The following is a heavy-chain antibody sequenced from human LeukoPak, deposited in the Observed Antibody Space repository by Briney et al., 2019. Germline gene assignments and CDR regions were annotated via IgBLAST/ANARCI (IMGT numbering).Heavy chain of an antibody. Sequence: GGSLRLSCAASGFTVITNDMTWVRQAPGNGLEWVSVLYSDGNTKYADSVQGRSTISRDNSKNTLYLEMSSLSPDDTAVYYCARGVEPLAANTLAYWGQGTLVTVS. V-gene: IGHV3-53*01. CDR3: ARGVEPLAANTLAY. CDR2: LYSDGNT. CDR1: GFTVITND. J-gene: IGHJ4*02. D-gene: IGHD1-14*01.